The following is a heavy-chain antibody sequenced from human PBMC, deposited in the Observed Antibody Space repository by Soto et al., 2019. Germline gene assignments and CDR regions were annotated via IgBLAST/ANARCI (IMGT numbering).Heavy chain of an antibody. V-gene: IGHV2-5*02. CDR2: IYWDDDK. Sequence: QITLKESGPTLVKPTQTLTLTCTFSGFSLSSTRMAVGWIRQPPGKALEWLALIYWDDDKRYSPFLKSRLTITKDTSKHQVVLTMSNMGPVDTASYYCAHIVVAGLGYYFDYWGQGTLVTVSS. CDR1: GFSLSSTRMA. CDR3: AHIVVAGLGYYFDY. D-gene: IGHD6-19*01. J-gene: IGHJ4*02.